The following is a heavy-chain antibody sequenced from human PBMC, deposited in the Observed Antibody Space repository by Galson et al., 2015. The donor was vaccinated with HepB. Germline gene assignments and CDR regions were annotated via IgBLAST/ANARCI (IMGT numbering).Heavy chain of an antibody. CDR1: GYTFTTYS. D-gene: IGHD3-10*01. CDR2: INAGHSST. V-gene: IGHV1-3*01. Sequence: SVKVSCKASGYTFTTYSMHWVRQAPGQRPEWMGWINAGHSSTEYSQTFQDRLTITRDTSASTACMELSSLRSEDTALYYCARAPGISLGELLQPLYHWGQGTLVTVSS. J-gene: IGHJ5*02. CDR3: ARAPGISLGELLQPLYH.